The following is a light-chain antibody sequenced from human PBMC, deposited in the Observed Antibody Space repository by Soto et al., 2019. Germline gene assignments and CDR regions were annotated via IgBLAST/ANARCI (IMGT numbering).Light chain of an antibody. CDR3: QHYYNTPPT. Sequence: VLTQSPATLSVSPGGRSTRSCSACQSISDTLAWYQQKPGQAPRLLIYDASNRATGIPARFSGSGSGTDFTLTISSLQAEDVAVYYCQHYYNTPPTFGGGTKVDIK. CDR1: QSISDT. V-gene: IGKV3D-15*01. CDR2: DAS. J-gene: IGKJ4*01.